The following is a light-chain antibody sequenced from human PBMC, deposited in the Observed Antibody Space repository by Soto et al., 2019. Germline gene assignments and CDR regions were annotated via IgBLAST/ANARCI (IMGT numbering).Light chain of an antibody. CDR2: GVS. CDR3: QQYGISPRT. J-gene: IGKJ1*01. V-gene: IGKV3-20*01. Sequence: EMVLTQSPGTLSLSPGERATLSCRASQSVTGTHLAWYQQKPGQAPRLLIYGVSSRATGIPDRFSGSGSGTDFTLTISRLEPEDFAVYYCQQYGISPRTFGQGTKVDIK. CDR1: QSVTGTH.